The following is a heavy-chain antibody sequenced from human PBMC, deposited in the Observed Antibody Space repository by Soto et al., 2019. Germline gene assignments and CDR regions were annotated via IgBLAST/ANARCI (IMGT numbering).Heavy chain of an antibody. CDR1: GFTFSSYA. J-gene: IGHJ4*02. D-gene: IGHD1-26*01. V-gene: IGHV3-23*01. Sequence: GGSLRLSCAASGFTFSSYAMSWVRQAPGKGLEWVSAISGSGGSTYYADSVKGRFNISRDNSKNTLYLQMNSLRAEVTAVYYCAKDSRFLLPPAPDGYWGQGTLVTVSS. CDR3: AKDSRFLLPPAPDGY. CDR2: ISGSGGST.